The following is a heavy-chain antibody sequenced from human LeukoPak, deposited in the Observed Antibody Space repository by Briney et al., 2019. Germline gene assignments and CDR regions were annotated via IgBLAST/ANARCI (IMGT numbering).Heavy chain of an antibody. J-gene: IGHJ4*02. CDR2: ISGNGVTT. D-gene: IGHD5-24*01. Sequence: GGSLRLSCSASGFTFSISAMHWVRQAPGKGLQYVSVISGNGVTTSYADSVKGRFTVSRDNSKNTVYLQMSSLRVEDTAVYYCVADGRDGNNIYFYYWGQRTLVTVSS. CDR1: GFTFSISA. V-gene: IGHV3-64D*06. CDR3: VADGRDGNNIYFYY.